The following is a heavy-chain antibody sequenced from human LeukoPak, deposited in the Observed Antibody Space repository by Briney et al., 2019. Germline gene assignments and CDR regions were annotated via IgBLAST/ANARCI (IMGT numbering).Heavy chain of an antibody. J-gene: IGHJ5*02. CDR1: GGSISSSDYY. Sequence: PSQTLSLTCTVSGGSISSSDYYWSWIRQPPGKGLEWIGYIYYSGSTYYNPSLKSRVTISVDTSKNQFSLKLSSVTAADTAVYYCAREYYYGSGSYYNWFDPWGQGTLVTVSS. CDR3: AREYYYGSGSYYNWFDP. CDR2: IYYSGST. D-gene: IGHD3-10*01. V-gene: IGHV4-30-4*01.